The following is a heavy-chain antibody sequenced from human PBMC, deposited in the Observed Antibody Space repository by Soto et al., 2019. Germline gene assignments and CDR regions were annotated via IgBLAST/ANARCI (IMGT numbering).Heavy chain of an antibody. V-gene: IGHV1-69*01. CDR1: GGTFSSYA. J-gene: IGHJ4*02. CDR2: IIPIFGTA. CDR3: ASRRDYGDYEPHSRFDY. Sequence: QVQLVQSGAEVQKPGSSVKVSCKASGGTFSSYAISWVRQAPGQGLEWMGGIIPIFGTANYAQKFQGRVTITADESTSTAYMELSSLRSEDTAVYYCASRRDYGDYEPHSRFDYWGQGTLVTVSS. D-gene: IGHD4-17*01.